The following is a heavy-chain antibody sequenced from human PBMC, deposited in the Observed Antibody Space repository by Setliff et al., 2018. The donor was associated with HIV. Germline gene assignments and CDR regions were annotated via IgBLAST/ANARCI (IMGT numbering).Heavy chain of an antibody. J-gene: IGHJ4*02. CDR1: GGSISSTNYF. V-gene: IGHV4-39*01. Sequence: SETLSLTCTVSGGSISSTNYFWGWIRQPPGKGLEWIGTIYYHRSTYYNPSLKSRVTISIDTSKNQFPLQLTSVTAADTAVYYCVNPSGAMGDFDSWGQGTLVTVSS. D-gene: IGHD3-16*01. CDR3: VNPSGAMGDFDS. CDR2: IYYHRST.